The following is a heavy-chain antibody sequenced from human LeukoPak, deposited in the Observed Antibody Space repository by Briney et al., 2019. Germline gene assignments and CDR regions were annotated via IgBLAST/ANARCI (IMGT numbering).Heavy chain of an antibody. CDR3: AGYCSSTRCLWFSDY. Sequence: GGSLRLSCAASGFTFSSYSMKWVRQAPGKGLEWVSYISSSSSTIYYADSVKGRFTISRDNAKNSLYLQMNSLRAEDTAVYYCAGYCSSTRCLWFSDYWGQGTLVTVSS. CDR1: GFTFSSYS. CDR2: ISSSSSTI. V-gene: IGHV3-48*01. J-gene: IGHJ4*02. D-gene: IGHD2-2*01.